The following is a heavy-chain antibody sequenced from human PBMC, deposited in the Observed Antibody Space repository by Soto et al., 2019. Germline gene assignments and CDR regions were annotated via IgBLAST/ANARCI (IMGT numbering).Heavy chain of an antibody. D-gene: IGHD3-10*01. CDR1: GGTFSSYT. V-gene: IGHV1-69*08. J-gene: IGHJ4*02. CDR3: ARDETYGSGSYSDY. Sequence: QVQLVQSGAEVKKPGSSVKVSCKASGGTFSSYTISWVRQAPGQGLEWMGRIIPFLGIANYAQKFQGRVTITADKSTSTAYMELSSLRSEDTAVYYCARDETYGSGSYSDYWGQGTLVTVSS. CDR2: IIPFLGIA.